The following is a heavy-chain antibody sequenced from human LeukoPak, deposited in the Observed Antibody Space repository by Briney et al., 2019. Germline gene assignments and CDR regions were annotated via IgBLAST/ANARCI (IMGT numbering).Heavy chain of an antibody. CDR3: ARDTNNGLDV. CDR1: GFPFSSYW. D-gene: IGHD1-14*01. CDR2: VNSDGSTT. Sequence: GGSLRLSCAASGFPFSSYWMHWVRQAPGKGLEWVSRVNSDGSTTTYADSVKGRFTISRDNAKNTLYLQMNSLKPEDTAVYYCARDTNNGLDVWGRGTTVTVSS. J-gene: IGHJ6*02. V-gene: IGHV3-74*01.